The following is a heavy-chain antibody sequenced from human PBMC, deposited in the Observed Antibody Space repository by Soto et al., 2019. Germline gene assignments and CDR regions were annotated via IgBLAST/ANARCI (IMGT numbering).Heavy chain of an antibody. CDR3: ARGSYHDY. D-gene: IGHD1-26*01. J-gene: IGHJ4*02. CDR2: ISSSSTYI. V-gene: IGHV3-21*01. Sequence: EVQLVESGGGLVKPGGSLRLSCAASAFTFSSYSMNWVRQAPGKGLEWVSSISSSSTYIYYADSVKGRFTISRDNAKNSLYLQMNRLRAEDTAVYYCARGSYHDYWGQGTLVTVSS. CDR1: AFTFSSYS.